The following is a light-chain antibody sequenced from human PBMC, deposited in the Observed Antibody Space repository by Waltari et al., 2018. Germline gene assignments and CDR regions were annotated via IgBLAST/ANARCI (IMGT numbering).Light chain of an antibody. CDR1: SLSIYY. V-gene: IGLV3-19*01. CDR3: TSRDISGDVV. CDR2: GKN. J-gene: IGLJ3*02. Sequence: SSELTQDPAVSVALGQTVRITCQGDSLSIYYGSWSRQKPGKAPELGIYGKNNRPSGIPDRFSASRSGNTASLTITGAQAEDEADYYCTSRDISGDVVFGGGTKLTVL.